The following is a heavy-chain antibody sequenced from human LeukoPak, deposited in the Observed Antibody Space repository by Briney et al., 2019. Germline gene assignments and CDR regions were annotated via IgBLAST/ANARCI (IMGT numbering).Heavy chain of an antibody. J-gene: IGHJ4*02. CDR1: GYTFTGYY. CDR2: INPNGGST. D-gene: IGHD4-23*01. V-gene: IGHV1-46*01. CDR3: ARDYMTTVINPGH. Sequence: ASVKVSCKASGYTFTGYYMHWVRQAPGQGLEWMGRINPNGGSTNYAQKFQGRVTMTRDMSTSTVNMELSSLRSDDTAVYYCARDYMTTVINPGHWGQGTLVTVSS.